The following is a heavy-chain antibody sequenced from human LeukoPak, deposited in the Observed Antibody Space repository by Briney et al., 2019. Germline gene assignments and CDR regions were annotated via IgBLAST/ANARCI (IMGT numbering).Heavy chain of an antibody. CDR3: ARDFDWLYGYYFDY. J-gene: IGHJ4*02. CDR1: GGTFSSYA. D-gene: IGHD3-9*01. CDR2: IIPILGIA. Sequence: ASVKVSCKASGGTFSSYAISWVRQAPGQGLEWMGRIIPILGIANYAQKFQGRVTITAGKSTSTAYMELSSLRSEDTAVYYCARDFDWLYGYYFDYWGQGTLVAVSS. V-gene: IGHV1-69*04.